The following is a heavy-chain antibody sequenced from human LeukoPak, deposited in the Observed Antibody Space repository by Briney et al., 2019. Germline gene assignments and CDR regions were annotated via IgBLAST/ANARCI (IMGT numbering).Heavy chain of an antibody. V-gene: IGHV3-21*01. D-gene: IGHD6-19*01. Sequence: PGGSLRLSCAASGFTFRNHSMNWVRQAPGKGLEWVSSISSSSSYIYYADSVKGRFTISRDNAKNSLYLQMNSLRAEDTAVYYCARDISGWDNRGDYWGQGTLVTVSS. CDR3: ARDISGWDNRGDY. J-gene: IGHJ4*02. CDR1: GFTFRNHS. CDR2: ISSSSSYI.